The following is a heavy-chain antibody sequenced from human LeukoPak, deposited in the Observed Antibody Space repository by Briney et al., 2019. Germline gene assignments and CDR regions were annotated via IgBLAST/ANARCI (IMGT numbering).Heavy chain of an antibody. Sequence: GGSLRLSCAASGFTLRSYWMHWVRQAPGKGLEWVSRVIRDGSFTNYADSVKGRFTTSRDNAKNTLYLQMSSLRAEDTAVYFCVRDGDDFNFDYWGQGSLVTVSS. J-gene: IGHJ4*02. CDR1: GFTLRSYW. V-gene: IGHV3-74*01. CDR2: VIRDGSFT. CDR3: VRDGDDFNFDY. D-gene: IGHD5-24*01.